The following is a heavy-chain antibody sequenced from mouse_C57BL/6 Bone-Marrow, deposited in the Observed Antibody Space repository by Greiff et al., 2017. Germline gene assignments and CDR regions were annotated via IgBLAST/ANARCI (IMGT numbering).Heavy chain of an antibody. CDR3: TKNCDPTTLFDY. CDR1: GYTFTDYE. D-gene: IGHD4-1*01. V-gene: IGHV1-15*01. Sequence: QVQLQQSGAELVRPGASVTLSCKASGYTFTDYEMHWVKQTPVHGLEWIGAIDPETGGTDYNQKFKGKAILTADKSSSTAYMELRSLTSEDSAVYYCTKNCDPTTLFDYWGQGTTLTVSS. CDR2: IDPETGGT. J-gene: IGHJ2*01.